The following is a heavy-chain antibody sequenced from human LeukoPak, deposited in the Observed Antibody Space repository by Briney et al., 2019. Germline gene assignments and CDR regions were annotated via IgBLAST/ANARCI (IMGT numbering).Heavy chain of an antibody. CDR1: GYTFTSYG. J-gene: IGHJ3*02. V-gene: IGHV1-18*01. CDR3: ARDRTRYCSGGSCYSGDAFDI. CDR2: ISAYNGNT. Sequence: ASVKVSCKASGYTFTSYGISWVRQAPGQGLEWTGWISAYNGNTNYAQKLQGRVTMTTDTSTSTAYMELRSLRPDDTAVYYCARDRTRYCSGGSCYSGDAFDIWGQGTMVTVSS. D-gene: IGHD2-15*01.